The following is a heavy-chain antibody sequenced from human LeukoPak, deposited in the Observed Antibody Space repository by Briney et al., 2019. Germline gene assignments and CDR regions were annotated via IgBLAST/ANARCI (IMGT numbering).Heavy chain of an antibody. V-gene: IGHV3-7*01. J-gene: IGHJ4*02. CDR3: ARYFGVVGFDY. D-gene: IGHD3-3*01. Sequence: PGGSLRLPCVASGFTFRSYWMSWVRQAPGRGLEWVANIRQDGSEKYYVDSVKGRFTISRDNAKNALYLQMNSLRAEDTAVYFCARYFGVVGFDYWGQGTLVTVSS. CDR2: IRQDGSEK. CDR1: GFTFRSYW.